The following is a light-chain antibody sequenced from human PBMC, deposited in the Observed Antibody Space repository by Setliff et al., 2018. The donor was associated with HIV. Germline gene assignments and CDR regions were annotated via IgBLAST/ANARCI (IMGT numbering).Light chain of an antibody. J-gene: IGLJ1*01. CDR3: CSYASSQTYV. CDR1: SSDVGSFSL. V-gene: IGLV2-23*02. CDR2: EVT. Sequence: VLTQPASVSGSPGQSITISCTGTSSDVGSFSLVSWYQQEPGKAPKLIIYEVTKRPSGISDRFSGSKSGNTASLSISGLQTEDEADYYCCSYASSQTYVFGIGTKVTVL.